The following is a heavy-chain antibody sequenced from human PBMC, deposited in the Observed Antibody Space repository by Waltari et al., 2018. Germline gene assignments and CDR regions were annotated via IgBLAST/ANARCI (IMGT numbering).Heavy chain of an antibody. CDR2: ISSRGTTI. Sequence: EVQLVQSGGGLVQPGGSLRLSCAASEFIFSHYEMHWIRQAPGKGLEWVSYISSRGTTIYYADSVKGRFTISRDNAKKSLYLQMKGLRAEDTAVYYCARERNTFIPFDYWGQGALVTVSS. CDR3: ARERNTFIPFDY. CDR1: EFIFSHYE. V-gene: IGHV3-48*03. J-gene: IGHJ4*02. D-gene: IGHD2-21*01.